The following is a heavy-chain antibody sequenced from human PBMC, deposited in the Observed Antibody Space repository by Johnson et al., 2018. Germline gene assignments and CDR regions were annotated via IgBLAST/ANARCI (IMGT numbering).Heavy chain of an antibody. CDR1: GFTFDDYA. Sequence: VQLVQSGGGLVQPGRSLRLSCAAYGFTFDDYAMHWVRQAPGKGLEWVSGLSWHSGSIGDSDAVKGRFTIARDNAKNSLYLQMNSLRAEDTSLYYFAKDSSLLWFWEPLHDAFDIWGQGTMVTVSS. V-gene: IGHV3-9*01. D-gene: IGHD3-10*01. J-gene: IGHJ3*02. CDR3: AKDSSLLWFWEPLHDAFDI. CDR2: LSWHSGSI.